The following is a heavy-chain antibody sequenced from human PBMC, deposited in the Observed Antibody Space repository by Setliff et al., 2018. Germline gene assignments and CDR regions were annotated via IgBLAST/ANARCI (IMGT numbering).Heavy chain of an antibody. CDR3: ARTDLRYQTDY. CDR2: IYISGST. CDR1: GGSISSHY. Sequence: SETLSLTCTVSGGSISSHYWSWIRQPPGKGLEWIGSIYISGSTTYNPSLKSRVTISVDTSKNQFSLKLSSVTAADTAVYYCARTDLRYQTDYWGQGTLVTVSS. V-gene: IGHV4-59*11. D-gene: IGHD2-2*01. J-gene: IGHJ4*02.